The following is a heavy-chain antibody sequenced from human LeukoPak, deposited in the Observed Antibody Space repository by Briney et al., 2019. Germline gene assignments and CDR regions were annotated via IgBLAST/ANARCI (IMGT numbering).Heavy chain of an antibody. CDR1: GFTFSSYS. CDR3: ARALSGSYFEP. CDR2: INWNGGST. V-gene: IGHV3-20*01. Sequence: GGSLRFSCAASGFTFSSYSMNWVRQAPGKGLEWVSGINWNGGSTGYADSVKGRFTISRDNAKNSLYLQMNSLRAEDTALYHCARALSGSYFEPWGQGSLVIVSS. J-gene: IGHJ4*02. D-gene: IGHD1-26*01.